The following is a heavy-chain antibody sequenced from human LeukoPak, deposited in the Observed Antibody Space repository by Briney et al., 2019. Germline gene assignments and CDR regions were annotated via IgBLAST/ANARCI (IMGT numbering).Heavy chain of an antibody. J-gene: IGHJ4*02. V-gene: IGHV4-61*02. CDR2: NYTSGST. CDR1: GGSISSGSYY. D-gene: IGHD3-22*01. Sequence: PSETLSLTCTVSGGSISSGSYYWSWIRQPAGKGLEWIGRNYTSGSTNYNPSLKSRVTISVDTSKNQFSLKLSSVTAADTAVYYCARNSDSSGYYYYDYWGQGTLVTVSS. CDR3: ARNSDSSGYYYYDY.